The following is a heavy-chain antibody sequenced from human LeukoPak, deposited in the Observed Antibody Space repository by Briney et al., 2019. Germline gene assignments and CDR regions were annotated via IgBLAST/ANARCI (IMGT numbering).Heavy chain of an antibody. Sequence: SVKVSCKASGGTFSSYAISWVRQAPGQGLEWMGGIIPIFGTANYAQKFQGRVTITTDESTSTAYMELSSLRSEDTAVYYCATGIVPAAIYYYHYMDVWGKGTTVTVSS. CDR1: GGTFSSYA. CDR2: IIPIFGTA. D-gene: IGHD2-2*02. J-gene: IGHJ6*03. V-gene: IGHV1-69*05. CDR3: ATGIVPAAIYYYHYMDV.